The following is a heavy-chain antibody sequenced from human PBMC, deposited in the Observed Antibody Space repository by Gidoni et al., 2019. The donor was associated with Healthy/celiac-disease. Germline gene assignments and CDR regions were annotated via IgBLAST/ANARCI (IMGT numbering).Heavy chain of an antibody. CDR3: TKDIPGYSGPSPLDS. CDR1: GINFGDYA. D-gene: IGHD5-12*01. J-gene: IGHJ4*02. V-gene: IGHV3-9*01. Sequence: EVQLVASAGGLVRPGRSLRPPCAASGINFGDYAMFWVRPFPGKGLEWVSGIYWNGGVIGYADSVKGRFTISRDNGKNSLYLQMNSLRSEDTALYYCTKDIPGYSGPSPLDSWGQGTLVTVSS. CDR2: IYWNGGVI.